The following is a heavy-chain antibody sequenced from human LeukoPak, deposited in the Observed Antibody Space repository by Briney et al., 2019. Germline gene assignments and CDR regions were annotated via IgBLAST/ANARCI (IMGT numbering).Heavy chain of an antibody. CDR2: MNPNSGNT. D-gene: IGHD4-17*01. V-gene: IGHV1-8*01. Sequence: GASVKVSCKASGYTFTSYDINWVRQATGQGLEWMGWMNPNSGNTGYAQKFQGRVTMTRDTSTSTVYMELSSLRSEDTAVYYCARAYGDYLLNWFDPWGQGTLVTVSS. J-gene: IGHJ5*02. CDR3: ARAYGDYLLNWFDP. CDR1: GYTFTSYD.